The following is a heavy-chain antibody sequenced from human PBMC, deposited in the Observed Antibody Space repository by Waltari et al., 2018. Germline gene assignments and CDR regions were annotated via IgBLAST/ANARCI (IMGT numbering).Heavy chain of an antibody. CDR1: GYRFTTYW. D-gene: IGHD2-15*01. V-gene: IGHV5-51*01. CDR3: ARVLEGGGAFDI. J-gene: IGHJ3*02. Sequence: EVQLVQSGAEVKKPGESLKISCKGSGYRFTTYWIGGVPQMPGKGLEWMGIIYPRDSDIRSSPSFQGQVTISADKSINTAYLQWSSLKASDTTMYYCARVLEGGGAFDIWGQGTMVIVSS. CDR2: IYPRDSDI.